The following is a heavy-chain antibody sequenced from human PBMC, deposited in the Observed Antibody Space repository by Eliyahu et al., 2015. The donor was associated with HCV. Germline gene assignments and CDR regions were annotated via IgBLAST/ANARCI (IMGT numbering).Heavy chain of an antibody. D-gene: IGHD3-22*01. CDR1: GGSXSNYY. CDR2: IYKSGSA. V-gene: IGHV4-4*07. CDR3: ARGDYDSSGYNSRFDY. Sequence: QVQLQESGPGLVKPSETLSLTCSVSGGSXSNYYWSWIRQPAGKGLEWIGRIYKSGSASYSSSLKSRVTMSVDTSKNQFSLKLTSVTAADTAVYYCARGDYDSSGYNSRFDYWGQGTLVTVSS. J-gene: IGHJ4*02.